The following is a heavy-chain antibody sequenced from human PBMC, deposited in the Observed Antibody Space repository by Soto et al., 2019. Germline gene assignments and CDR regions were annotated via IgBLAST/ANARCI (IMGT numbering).Heavy chain of an antibody. CDR3: AREPRASNGDYINSYYYYMDV. Sequence: EVQLVESGGGLVQPGGSLRLSCVASGFAFTSYRMHWVRQAPGKGLVWVSRIKTDGSRTTYADSVKGRSTISRDNAKNTLYLQMNSLRAEDTAVYYCAREPRASNGDYINSYYYYMDVWSTGTTVTVSS. CDR2: IKTDGSRT. V-gene: IGHV3-74*03. J-gene: IGHJ6*03. D-gene: IGHD4-17*01. CDR1: GFAFTSYR.